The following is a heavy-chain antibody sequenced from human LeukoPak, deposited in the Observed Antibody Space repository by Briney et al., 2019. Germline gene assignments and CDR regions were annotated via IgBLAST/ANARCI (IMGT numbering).Heavy chain of an antibody. CDR3: AREGGVSYFSGYYYYGMDV. CDR1: GFTVSSNY. D-gene: IGHD3-16*01. J-gene: IGHJ6*02. Sequence: GGSLRLSCAASGFTVSSNYMSWVRQAPGKGLEWVSVIYSGGSTYYADSVKGRFTISRDNSKNTLYLQMNSLRAEDTAVYYCAREGGVSYFSGYYYYGMDVWGQGTTVTVSS. V-gene: IGHV3-53*05. CDR2: IYSGGST.